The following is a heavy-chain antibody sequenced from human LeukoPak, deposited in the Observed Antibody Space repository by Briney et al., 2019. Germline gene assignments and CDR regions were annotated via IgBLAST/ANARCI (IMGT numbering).Heavy chain of an antibody. Sequence: SETLSLTCTVSGGSISSGSYYWRWIRQPAGTGLEWIGRIYTSGSTNYNPSLKSRVTISVDTSKNQFSLKLSSVTAADTAAYYCATSFDSSGGNPFDYWGQGTLVTVSS. J-gene: IGHJ4*02. CDR3: ATSFDSSGGNPFDY. CDR2: IYTSGST. V-gene: IGHV4-61*02. CDR1: GGSISSGSYY. D-gene: IGHD6-19*01.